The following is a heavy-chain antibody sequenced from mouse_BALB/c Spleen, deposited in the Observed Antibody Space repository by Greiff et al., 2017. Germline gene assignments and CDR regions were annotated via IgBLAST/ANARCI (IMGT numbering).Heavy chain of an antibody. J-gene: IGHJ4*01. D-gene: IGHD1-2*01. V-gene: IGHV3-2*02. CDR3: ARGEFITTASYAMDY. Sequence: EVQLQQSGPGLVKPSQSLSLTCTVTGYSITSDYAWNWIRQFPGNKLEWMGYISYSGSTSYNPSLKSRISITRDTSKNQFFLQLNSVTTEDTATYYCARGEFITTASYAMDYWGQGTSVTVSS. CDR2: ISYSGST. CDR1: GYSITSDYA.